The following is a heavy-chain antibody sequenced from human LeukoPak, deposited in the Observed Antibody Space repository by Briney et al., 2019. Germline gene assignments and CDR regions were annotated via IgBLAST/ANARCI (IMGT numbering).Heavy chain of an antibody. D-gene: IGHD5-18*01. CDR1: GYNFTSYW. Sequence: GESLQISCQGSGYNFTSYWIGWVRQMPGKGLEWMGIIYPGDSDTRYSPSFQGQVTISADKSISTAYLQWSSLKASDTAMYYCARHAAAMGTFDYWGQGTLVTVSS. CDR2: IYPGDSDT. CDR3: ARHAAAMGTFDY. J-gene: IGHJ4*02. V-gene: IGHV5-51*01.